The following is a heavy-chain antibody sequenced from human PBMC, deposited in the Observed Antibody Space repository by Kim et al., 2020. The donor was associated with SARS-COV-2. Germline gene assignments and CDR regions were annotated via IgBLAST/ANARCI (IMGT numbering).Heavy chain of an antibody. D-gene: IGHD3-22*01. CDR1: GFTFSSYA. J-gene: IGHJ3*02. V-gene: IGHV3-23*01. CDR2: ISGSGGST. CDR3: AKTGLHYYDSSGYPDAFDI. Sequence: GGSLRLSCAASGFTFSSYAMSWVRQAPGKGLEWVSAISGSGGSTYYADSVKGRFTISRDNSKNTLYLQMNSLRAEDTAVYYCAKTGLHYYDSSGYPDAFDIWGQGTMVTVSS.